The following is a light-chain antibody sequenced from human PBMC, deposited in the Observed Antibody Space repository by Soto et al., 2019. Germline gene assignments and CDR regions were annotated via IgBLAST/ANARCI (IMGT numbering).Light chain of an antibody. J-gene: IGKJ1*01. V-gene: IGKV3-15*01. Sequence: EIVMTQSPATLSVSPGERATLSCRASQSIRNNLAWYQQRPGQSPTLLIYGASTRAPGVPANFRGSGSGTEFTLTINGLQSEHFAVYYCQQYGSSPKTFGQGTKVDIK. CDR3: QQYGSSPKT. CDR1: QSIRNN. CDR2: GAS.